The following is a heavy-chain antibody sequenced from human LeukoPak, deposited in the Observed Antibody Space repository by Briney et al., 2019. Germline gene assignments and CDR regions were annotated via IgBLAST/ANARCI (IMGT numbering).Heavy chain of an antibody. Sequence: PGGSLRLSCAASGFTFSSYSMNWVRQAPGKGLEWVSYISGSSSRCSTIYYADSVKGRFTISRDNAQNSLYLQMNSLRAEDTAVYYCASATYYYDSSGFDDAFGVWGQGTMVTVSS. J-gene: IGHJ3*01. CDR1: GFTFSSYS. CDR3: ASATYYYDSSGFDDAFGV. D-gene: IGHD3-22*01. V-gene: IGHV3-48*01. CDR2: ISGSSSRCSTI.